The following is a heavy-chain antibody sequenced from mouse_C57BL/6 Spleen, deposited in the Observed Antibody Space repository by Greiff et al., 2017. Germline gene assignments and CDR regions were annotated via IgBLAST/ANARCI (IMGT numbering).Heavy chain of an antibody. CDR3: ARQMGRTLDY. J-gene: IGHJ2*01. V-gene: IGHV5-12*01. CDR1: GFTFSDYY. CDR2: ISNGGGST. Sequence: EVQVVESGGGLVQPGGSLKLSCAASGFTFSDYYMYWVRQTPEKRLEWVAYISNGGGSTYYPDTVKGRFTISRDNAKNTLYLQMSRLKSEDTAMYYCARQMGRTLDYWGQGTTLTVSS. D-gene: IGHD2-3*01.